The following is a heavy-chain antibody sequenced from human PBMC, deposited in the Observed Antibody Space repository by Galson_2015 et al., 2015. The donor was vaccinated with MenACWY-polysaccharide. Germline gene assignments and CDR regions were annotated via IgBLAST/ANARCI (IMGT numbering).Heavy chain of an antibody. CDR3: AREGKYYYDSSGYLNWFDP. Sequence: SVKVSCKASGYSFSSYDINWGRQTTGQGLEWMGWMNTNSGNTGYAQKFQGRVTMTRNTSISIAYMALSSLRSEDTAVYYCAREGKYYYDSSGYLNWFDPWGQGTLVTVSS. J-gene: IGHJ5*02. V-gene: IGHV1-8*01. CDR2: MNTNSGNT. D-gene: IGHD3-22*01. CDR1: GYSFSSYD.